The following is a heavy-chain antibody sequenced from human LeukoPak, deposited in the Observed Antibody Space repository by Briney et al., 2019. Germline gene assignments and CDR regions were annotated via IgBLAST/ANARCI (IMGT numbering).Heavy chain of an antibody. J-gene: IGHJ4*02. Sequence: GGSLRLSCAASGFIFSNYAMSWVRQAPGKGLEWVSAISGSGVDTYYTDSVKGRFTISRDNSKNRLYVQMNSLRDDDTAVYYCAKTVGTDDFWRGVLDYRGQGTLVTASS. V-gene: IGHV3-23*01. D-gene: IGHD3-3*01. CDR1: GFIFSNYA. CDR3: AKTVGTDDFWRGVLDY. CDR2: ISGSGVDT.